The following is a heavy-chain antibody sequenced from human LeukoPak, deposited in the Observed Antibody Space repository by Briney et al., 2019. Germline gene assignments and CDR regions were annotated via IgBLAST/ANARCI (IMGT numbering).Heavy chain of an antibody. CDR3: ARERSSSWYGKVVDY. Sequence: GGSLRLSCAASGFTFSSYWMNWARQAPGKGLEWVSVITGSGGSTYYADSVKGRFTISRDNAKNSLYLQMNSLRAEDTAVYYCARERSSSWYGKVVDYWGQGTLVTVSS. J-gene: IGHJ4*02. CDR2: ITGSGGST. CDR1: GFTFSSYW. D-gene: IGHD6-13*01. V-gene: IGHV3-21*01.